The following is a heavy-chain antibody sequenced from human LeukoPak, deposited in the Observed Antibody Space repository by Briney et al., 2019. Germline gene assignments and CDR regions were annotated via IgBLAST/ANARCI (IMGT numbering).Heavy chain of an antibody. Sequence: EASVTVSCKASGYTFTSYAMHWVRQAPGQRLEWMGWINAGNGNTKYSQKFQGRVTITRDTSASTAYMGLSSLRSEDTAVYYCARVSDSSGWPFDYWGQGTLVTVSS. J-gene: IGHJ4*02. CDR3: ARVSDSSGWPFDY. CDR1: GYTFTSYA. CDR2: INAGNGNT. D-gene: IGHD6-19*01. V-gene: IGHV1-3*01.